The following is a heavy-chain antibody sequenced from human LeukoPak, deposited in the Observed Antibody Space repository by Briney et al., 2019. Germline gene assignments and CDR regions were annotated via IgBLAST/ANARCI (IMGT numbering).Heavy chain of an antibody. CDR3: ARDILIYHIVVVSADADYYYYYGMDV. J-gene: IGHJ6*02. V-gene: IGHV3-21*01. D-gene: IGHD2-2*01. CDR1: GFTFSSYS. CDR2: ISSSSSYI. Sequence: GGSLRLSCAASGFTFSSYSMNWVRQAPGKGLEWVSSISSSSSYIYYADSVKGRFTISRDNAKNSLYLQMNSLRAEDTAVYYCARDILIYHIVVVSADADYYYYYGMDVWGQGTTVTVSS.